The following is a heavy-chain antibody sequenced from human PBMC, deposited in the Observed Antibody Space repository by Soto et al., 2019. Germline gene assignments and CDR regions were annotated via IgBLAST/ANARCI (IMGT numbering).Heavy chain of an antibody. CDR2: NKYSAST. Sequence: PSETLSLTCTVSGGSISSGGYYWSWNRQHPGKGLERIGYNKYSASTNYNPSLKSRVTISVDTSKNQFSLKLSSVTAADTAVYYCARGNYRHYYDSSGYYYRVPNWFDPWGQGTLVTVSS. V-gene: IGHV4-31*03. CDR1: GGSISSGGYY. CDR3: ARGNYRHYYDSSGYYYRVPNWFDP. J-gene: IGHJ5*02. D-gene: IGHD3-22*01.